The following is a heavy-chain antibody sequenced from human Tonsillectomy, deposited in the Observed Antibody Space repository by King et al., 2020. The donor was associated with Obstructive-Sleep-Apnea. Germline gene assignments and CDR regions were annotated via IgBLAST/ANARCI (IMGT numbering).Heavy chain of an antibody. D-gene: IGHD1-26*01. CDR3: AKDLGSPIVGTQ. CDR1: GFTFSEHY. Sequence: VQLVESGGGLVQTGGSLRLSGAASGFTFSEHYMDWVRQAPGKGPEWVGRIKNKDNKYTTEYAASVKGRFTISRDDSQNSLYLQMNSLRTEDTAVYYCAKDLGSPIVGTQWGQGTPVTV. J-gene: IGHJ4*02. CDR2: IKNKDNKYTT. V-gene: IGHV3-72*01.